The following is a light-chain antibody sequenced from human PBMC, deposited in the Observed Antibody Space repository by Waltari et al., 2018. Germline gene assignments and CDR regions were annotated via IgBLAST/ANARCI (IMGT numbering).Light chain of an antibody. CDR1: SANIGAGYD. CDR3: QSYDSSLSGVV. Sequence: QSVLTQPPSVSGAPGQRVTIHRTGSSANIGAGYDVHWYQQLPGTAPKLLIYGNSNRPSGVPDRFSGSKSGTSASLAITGLQAEDEADYYCQSYDSSLSGVVFGGGTKLTVL. J-gene: IGLJ2*01. V-gene: IGLV1-40*01. CDR2: GNS.